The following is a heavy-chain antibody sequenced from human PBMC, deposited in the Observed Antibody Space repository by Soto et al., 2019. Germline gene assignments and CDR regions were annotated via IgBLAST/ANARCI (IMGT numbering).Heavy chain of an antibody. Sequence: SETPSLTCTVSGGSVSSGSYYWSWIRQPPGKGLEWIGYIYYSGSTNYNPSLKSRVTISVDTSKNQFSLKLSSVTAADTAVYYCARGLDYYDSSGYYYMLEQAFDIWGQGTMVTVSS. CDR2: IYYSGST. J-gene: IGHJ3*02. V-gene: IGHV4-61*01. CDR1: GGSVSSGSYY. CDR3: ARGLDYYDSSGYYYMLEQAFDI. D-gene: IGHD3-22*01.